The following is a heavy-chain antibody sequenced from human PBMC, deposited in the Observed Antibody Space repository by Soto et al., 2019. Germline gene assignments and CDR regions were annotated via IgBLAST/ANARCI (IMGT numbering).Heavy chain of an antibody. CDR3: ASTTVTTFGDAFDI. D-gene: IGHD4-17*01. J-gene: IGHJ3*02. CDR1: GGSISSGGYS. Sequence: HLQLQESGSGLVKPSQTLSLTCAVSGGSISSGGYSWSWIRQPPGKGLEWIGYIYHSGSTYYNPSLKSRVTISVDRSKNQFSLKLSSVTAADTAVYYCASTTVTTFGDAFDIWGQGTMVTVSS. V-gene: IGHV4-30-2*01. CDR2: IYHSGST.